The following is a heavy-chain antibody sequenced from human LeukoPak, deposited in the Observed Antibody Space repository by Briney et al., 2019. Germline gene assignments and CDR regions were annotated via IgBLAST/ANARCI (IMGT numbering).Heavy chain of an antibody. Sequence: PGGSLRLSCAASGFTFSSYAMNWVRQAPGKGLEWVGRIKSKTDGGTTDYAAPVKGRFTISRDDSKNTLYLQMNSLKTEDTAVYYCTTEPWEFNPRINWFDPWGQGTLVTVSS. J-gene: IGHJ5*02. CDR3: TTEPWEFNPRINWFDP. D-gene: IGHD3-10*01. CDR2: IKSKTDGGTT. V-gene: IGHV3-15*01. CDR1: GFTFSSYA.